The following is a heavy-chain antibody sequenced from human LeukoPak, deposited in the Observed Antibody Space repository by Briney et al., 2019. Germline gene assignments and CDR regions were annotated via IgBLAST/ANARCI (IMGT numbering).Heavy chain of an antibody. V-gene: IGHV1-18*01. CDR2: ISAYNGNT. J-gene: IGHJ1*01. D-gene: IGHD6-19*01. CDR1: GYTFTSYG. CDR3: ASRSSGWYENVYFQH. Sequence: ASVKVSCKASGYTFTSYGISWARQAPGQGLEWMGWISAYNGNTNYAQKLQGRVTMTTDTSTSTAYMELRSLRSDDTAVYYCASRSSGWYENVYFQHWGQGTLVTVSS.